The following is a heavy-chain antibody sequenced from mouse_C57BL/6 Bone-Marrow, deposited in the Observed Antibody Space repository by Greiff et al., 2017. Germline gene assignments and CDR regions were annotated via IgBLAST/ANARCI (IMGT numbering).Heavy chain of an antibody. D-gene: IGHD2-3*01. V-gene: IGHV1-55*01. J-gene: IGHJ2*01. Sequence: VQLQQSGAELVKPGASVKMSCKASGYTFTGYCITWVKQRPGQGLEWIGDIYPGSGSTNYNEKFKSKATLTVDTSSITAYMQLSSLTSEDSAVXYGATAENDGYYYYYFDYWGQGTTLTVSS. CDR3: ATAENDGYYYYYFDY. CDR2: IYPGSGST. CDR1: GYTFTGYC.